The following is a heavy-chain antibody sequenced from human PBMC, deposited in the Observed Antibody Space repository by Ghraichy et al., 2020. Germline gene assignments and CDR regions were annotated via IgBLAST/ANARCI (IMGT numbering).Heavy chain of an antibody. J-gene: IGHJ4*02. CDR1: GFTFSGSA. D-gene: IGHD1-26*01. CDR2: IRSKANSYAT. Sequence: GGSLRLSCAASGFTFSGSAMHWVRQASGKGLEWVGRIRSKANSYATAYAASVKGRFTISRDDSKNTAYLQMNSLKTEDTAVYYCTSFGEWELRLFDYWGQGTLVTVSS. CDR3: TSFGEWELRLFDY. V-gene: IGHV3-73*01.